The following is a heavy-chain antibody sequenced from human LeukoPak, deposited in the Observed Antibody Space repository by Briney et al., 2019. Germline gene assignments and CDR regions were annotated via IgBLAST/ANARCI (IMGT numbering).Heavy chain of an antibody. V-gene: IGHV1-18*01. D-gene: IGHD2-8*01. J-gene: IGHJ1*01. CDR3: ARGRDAGSSFQH. CDR2: ISAYNGNT. CDR1: GYTFTSYG. Sequence: ASVRVSCKASGYTFTSYGISWVRQAPGQGLEWMGWISAYNGNTNYAQKLQGRVTMTTDTSTSTAHMELRSLRSDDTAVYYCARGRDAGSSFQHWGQGTLVTVSS.